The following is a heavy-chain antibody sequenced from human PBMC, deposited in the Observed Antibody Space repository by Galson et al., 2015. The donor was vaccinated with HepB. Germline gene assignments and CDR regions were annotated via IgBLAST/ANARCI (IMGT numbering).Heavy chain of an antibody. V-gene: IGHV6-1*01. Sequence: CAISGDSVTSFNSAWNWIRQSPSRGLEWLGRTYYRSKWYNEYAVSVKSRITINPDTSKNQLSLQLDSVTPEDTAVYYCARGRLYGVVVIGDDMDVWGQGTTVIVSS. D-gene: IGHD3-3*01. CDR1: GDSVTSFNSA. J-gene: IGHJ6*02. CDR3: ARGRLYGVVVIGDDMDV. CDR2: TYYRSKWYN.